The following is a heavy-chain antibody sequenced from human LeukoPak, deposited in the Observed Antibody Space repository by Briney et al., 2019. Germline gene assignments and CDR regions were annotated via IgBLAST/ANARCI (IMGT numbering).Heavy chain of an antibody. CDR3: ARDRNMITFGGVIVTIDY. D-gene: IGHD3-16*02. CDR2: ISSSSSYI. CDR1: GFTFSSYS. J-gene: IGHJ4*02. Sequence: GGSLRLSCAASGFTFSSYSMNWVRQAPGKGLEWVSSISSSSSYIYYADSVKGRFTISRDNAKNSLYLQMNSLRAEDTAVYYCARDRNMITFGGVIVTIDYWGQGTLVTVSS. V-gene: IGHV3-21*01.